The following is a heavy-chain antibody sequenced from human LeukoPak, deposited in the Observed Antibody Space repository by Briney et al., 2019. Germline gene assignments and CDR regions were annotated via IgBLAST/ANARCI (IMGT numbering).Heavy chain of an antibody. CDR2: IKSDGKT. V-gene: IGHV3-74*01. Sequence: GGSLRLSCEASGFTFSRYWMHWVRQAPGKGLVWVSRIKSDGKTNYADSVKGRFTISRDNAKNTVSLQMDSLRAEDTGVYSCPRAPSEVGGYYPEYFRHWGQGTLVTVSS. CDR1: GFTFSRYW. J-gene: IGHJ1*01. D-gene: IGHD3-22*01. CDR3: PRAPSEVGGYYPEYFRH.